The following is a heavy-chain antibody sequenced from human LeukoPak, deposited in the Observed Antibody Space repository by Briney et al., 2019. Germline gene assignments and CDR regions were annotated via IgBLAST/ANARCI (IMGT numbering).Heavy chain of an antibody. CDR1: GYTFTSYY. Sequence: ASVKVSCKASGYTFTSYYMHWVRQAPGKGLEWMGGFDPEDGETIYAQKFQGRVTMTEDTSTDTAYMELSSLRSEDTAVYYCATVFPGRDYYYYYYMDVWGKGTTVTVSS. V-gene: IGHV1-24*01. CDR3: ATVFPGRDYYYYYYMDV. J-gene: IGHJ6*03. CDR2: FDPEDGET.